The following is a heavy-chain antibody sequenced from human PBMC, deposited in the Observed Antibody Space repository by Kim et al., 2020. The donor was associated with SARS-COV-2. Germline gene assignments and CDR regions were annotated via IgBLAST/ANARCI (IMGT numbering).Heavy chain of an antibody. D-gene: IGHD2-15*01. CDR2: ISSSGSTI. J-gene: IGHJ4*02. Sequence: GGSLRLSCAASGFTFSSYEMNWVRQAPGKGLEWVSYISSSGSTIYYADSVKGRFTISRDNAKNSLYLQMNSLRAEDTAVYYCARACSGGSCYGDFDYWGQGTLVTVSS. CDR1: GFTFSSYE. V-gene: IGHV3-48*03. CDR3: ARACSGGSCYGDFDY.